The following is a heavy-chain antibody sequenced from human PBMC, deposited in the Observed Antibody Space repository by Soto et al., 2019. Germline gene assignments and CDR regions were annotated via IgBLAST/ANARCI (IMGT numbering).Heavy chain of an antibody. V-gene: IGHV1-18*01. J-gene: IGHJ4*02. CDR2: ISAHNGNT. CDR3: ARDRGYNYFVYAYFDY. D-gene: IGHD5-18*01. CDR1: GYTFASYG. Sequence: QVQLVQSGTEVKKPGASVKVSCRTSGYTFASYGISWVRQAPGQGLEWMGCISAHNGNTNYAQKFQGRVTMTTDTSTSTAYMELRSLRSDDTAVYYCARDRGYNYFVYAYFDYWGQGTLVTVSS.